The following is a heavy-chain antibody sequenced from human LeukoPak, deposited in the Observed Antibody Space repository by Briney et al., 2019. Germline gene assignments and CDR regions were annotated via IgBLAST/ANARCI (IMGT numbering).Heavy chain of an antibody. D-gene: IGHD5-12*01. Sequence: GGSLRLSCAASGFTLSAYWMHWVRQAPGKGLMWVSRIEGDGNRITYADSVKGRFTISRDNAKNTLYLQMNSLRAEDTTVYYCTRDWRNLGYDYWGQGTLVTVSS. J-gene: IGHJ4*02. CDR2: IEGDGNRI. CDR1: GFTLSAYW. CDR3: TRDWRNLGYDY. V-gene: IGHV3-74*01.